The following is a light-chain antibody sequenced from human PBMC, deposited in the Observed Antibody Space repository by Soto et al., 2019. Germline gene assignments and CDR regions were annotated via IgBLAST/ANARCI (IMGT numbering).Light chain of an antibody. CDR1: QSISTY. CDR2: AAS. J-gene: IGKJ2*01. CDR3: QQTYSELVYT. Sequence: DIQMTQSPFSLSASVGDRVTITCRASQSISTYLNWYQQKPGKAPKLLIYAASNLQSGVPSRFSGSGSGTDFTLTIIRLEPEDYATYYCQQTYSELVYTFGRGTKLEIK. V-gene: IGKV1-39*01.